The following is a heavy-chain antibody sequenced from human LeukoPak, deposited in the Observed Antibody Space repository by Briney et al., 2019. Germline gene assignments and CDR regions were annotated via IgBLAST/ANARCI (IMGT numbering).Heavy chain of an antibody. CDR2: INPNSGGT. CDR1: GYTFTGYY. D-gene: IGHD3-22*01. J-gene: IGHJ3*02. V-gene: IGHV1-2*02. Sequence: ASVKVSCKASGYTFTGYYMHWVRQAPGQGLEWMGWINPNSGGTNYAQKFQGRVTMTRDTSISTAYMELSRLRSDDTAVYYCARARLNYYDSSGYWYAFDIWGQGTMVTVSS. CDR3: ARARLNYYDSSGYWYAFDI.